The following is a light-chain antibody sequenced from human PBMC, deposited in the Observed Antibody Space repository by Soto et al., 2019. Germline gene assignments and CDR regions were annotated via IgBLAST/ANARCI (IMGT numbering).Light chain of an antibody. CDR2: DAS. Sequence: EIVLTQSPATLSLSPGERVTLSCRASQSVSSYLAWYQQKPGQAPRLLIYDASNRATGIPARFSGSGSGTDFTLTISSLEPADFAVYYCQQRSNWPPLTFGGGTKVEIK. V-gene: IGKV3-11*01. CDR1: QSVSSY. J-gene: IGKJ4*01. CDR3: QQRSNWPPLT.